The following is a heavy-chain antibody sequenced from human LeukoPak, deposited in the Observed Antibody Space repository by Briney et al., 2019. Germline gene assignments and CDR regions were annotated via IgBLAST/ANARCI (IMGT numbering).Heavy chain of an antibody. CDR3: ARVGGSSWYVLMLDYYYYMDV. CDR2: INPSGGST. V-gene: IGHV1-46*01. J-gene: IGHJ6*03. D-gene: IGHD6-13*01. CDR1: GYTFTSYY. Sequence: ASVKVSCKASGYTFTSYYMHWVRQAPGQGLEWMGIINPSGGSTSYAQKFQGRVTMTRDMSTSTVYMELSSLRSEDTAVYYCARVGGSSWYVLMLDYYYYMDVWGKGTTVTISS.